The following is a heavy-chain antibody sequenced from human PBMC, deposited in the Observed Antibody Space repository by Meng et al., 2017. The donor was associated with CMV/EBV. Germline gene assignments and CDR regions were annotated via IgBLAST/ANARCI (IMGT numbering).Heavy chain of an antibody. CDR3: TGDSVSNPNLDY. D-gene: IGHD3-10*01. CDR1: GFNVRDKY. Sequence: VHLVGSGVGLVQPGGSLRLSCAASGFNVRDKYMSWVRQAPGKGLEWVCIIYRGDNTYYIDSVKDRFTVSRDNSKNTMYLQMNSLRVEDTAVYYCTGDSVSNPNLDYWGQGTLVTVSS. V-gene: IGHV3-66*01. J-gene: IGHJ4*02. CDR2: IYRGDNT.